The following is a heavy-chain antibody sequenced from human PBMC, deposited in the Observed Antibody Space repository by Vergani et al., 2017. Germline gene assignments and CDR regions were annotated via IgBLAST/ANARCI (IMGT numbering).Heavy chain of an antibody. Sequence: QVQLVESGGGVVQPGRSLRLSCAASGFTFSSYGMHWVRQAPGKGLEWVAVISYDGSNKYYADSVKGRFTISRDNSKNTLYLQMNSLRAEDTAVYYCAKDLAAAGTFYYCCGMDVWGQGTTVTVSS. J-gene: IGHJ6*02. V-gene: IGHV3-30*18. CDR3: AKDLAAAGTFYYCCGMDV. CDR2: ISYDGSNK. CDR1: GFTFSSYG. D-gene: IGHD6-13*01.